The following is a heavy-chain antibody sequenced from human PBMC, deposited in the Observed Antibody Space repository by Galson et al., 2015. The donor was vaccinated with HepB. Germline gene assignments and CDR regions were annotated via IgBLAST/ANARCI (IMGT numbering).Heavy chain of an antibody. CDR3: TRGFSGDNWFDP. V-gene: IGHV3-72*01. J-gene: IGHJ5*02. CDR2: TRNKANRYTT. D-gene: IGHD2-21*01. CDR1: GFTFSDHY. Sequence: SLRLSCAASGFTFSDHYMDWVRQAPGKGLEWVGRTRNKANRYTTEYAASVKGRFTISRDDSKNSLYLQMNSLKTEDTAVYYCTRGFSGDNWFDPWGQGTLVTVSS.